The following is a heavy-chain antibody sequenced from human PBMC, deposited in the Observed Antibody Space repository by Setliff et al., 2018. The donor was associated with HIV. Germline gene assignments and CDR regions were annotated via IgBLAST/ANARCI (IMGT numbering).Heavy chain of an antibody. Sequence: GGSLRLSCAASGFISSSYAMHWVRQAPGKGLEWVAVMSYDGNNKYYADSVKGRFTMSRDNAKDSVYLQMNTLRVEDTAVYYCAREATPRHSSGWVYFDYWGQGMMVTVSS. CDR1: GFISSSYA. CDR3: AREATPRHSSGWVYFDY. CDR2: MSYDGNNK. V-gene: IGHV3-30*07. D-gene: IGHD6-19*01. J-gene: IGHJ4*02.